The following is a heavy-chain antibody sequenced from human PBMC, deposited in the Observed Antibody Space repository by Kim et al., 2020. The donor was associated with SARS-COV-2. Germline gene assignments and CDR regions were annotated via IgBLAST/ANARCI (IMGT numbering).Heavy chain of an antibody. V-gene: IGHV7-4-1*02. CDR1: GYIFSSYA. J-gene: IGHJ4*02. D-gene: IGHD3-9*01. CDR3: VRDDWPYYFDL. Sequence: ASVKVSCKASGYIFSSYALNWVRQAPGQGLEWMGWVNTHTGHPTYALGFTGRFVISMDYSASTTYLQISSLKAEDTAVYYCVRDDWPYYFDLWGQGSLVTVSS. CDR2: VNTHTGHP.